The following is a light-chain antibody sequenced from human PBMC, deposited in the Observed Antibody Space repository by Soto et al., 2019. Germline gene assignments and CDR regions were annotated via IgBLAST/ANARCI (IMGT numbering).Light chain of an antibody. Sequence: QSVLTQPASVSGSPGQSITISCTGTSSDVGGYNYVSWYQQHPGKAPKLMIYDVSNRPSGVSNRFSGSKSGNTASLTISGLQAEDESYYYCSSYTSNSILEGVFGTGTKATVL. J-gene: IGLJ1*01. CDR2: DVS. V-gene: IGLV2-14*01. CDR1: SSDVGGYNY. CDR3: SSYTSNSILEGV.